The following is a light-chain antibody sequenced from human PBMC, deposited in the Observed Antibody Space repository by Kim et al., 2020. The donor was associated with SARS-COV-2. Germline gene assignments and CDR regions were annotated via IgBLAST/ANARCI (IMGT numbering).Light chain of an antibody. J-gene: IGLJ2*01. Sequence: QSIANACSGTSSDVGGYNYVSWYQKHPGKAPKLMIYDVSNRPSGVSTRFSGSKSVNTASLTISALQAEDKADYYCSSYTTSSTLVVFGGGTQLTVL. CDR1: SSDVGGYNY. V-gene: IGLV2-14*03. CDR3: SSYTTSSTLVV. CDR2: DVS.